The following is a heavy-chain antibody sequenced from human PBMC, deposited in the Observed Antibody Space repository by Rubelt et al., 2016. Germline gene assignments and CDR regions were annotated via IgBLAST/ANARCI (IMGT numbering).Heavy chain of an antibody. CDR3: ARSSRGYNYLHVDY. CDR2: IYSSGST. J-gene: IGHJ4*02. D-gene: IGHD5-18*01. V-gene: IGHV3-66*01. Sequence: EVQLVESGGGLVQPGGSLRLSCAASGFTVSNNYMSWVRQAPGKGLEWISVIYSSGSTYYADSVKGRFTISRDNSKNTLYLQMNSLRAEETAVYYCARSSRGYNYLHVDYWGQGTLVTVSS. CDR1: GFTVSNNY.